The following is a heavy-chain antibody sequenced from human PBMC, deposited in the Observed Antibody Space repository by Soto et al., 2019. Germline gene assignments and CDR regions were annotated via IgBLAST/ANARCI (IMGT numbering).Heavy chain of an antibody. CDR2: SYYSGST. CDR1: GASIRNYY. D-gene: IGHD1-26*01. CDR3: ARDQNGSPHFDY. J-gene: IGHJ4*02. Sequence: QVHLQESGPGLVKPSETLSLTCTVSGASIRNYYWSWIRQPPGKGLEWIGFSYYSGSTNYNPSLNRRVTMSVDTSKNPFSLKLTSVTAADTAVYYCARDQNGSPHFDYWGQGILVTVSS. V-gene: IGHV4-59*01.